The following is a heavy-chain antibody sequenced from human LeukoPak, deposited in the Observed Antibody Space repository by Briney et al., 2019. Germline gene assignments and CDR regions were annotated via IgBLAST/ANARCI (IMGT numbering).Heavy chain of an antibody. CDR1: GGSISTYY. D-gene: IGHD4-23*01. V-gene: IGHV4-59*08. CDR2: TYYTGST. J-gene: IGHJ4*02. CDR3: ARSYYGGSHQYYFDY. Sequence: PSETLSLTCTVSGGSISTYYWSWIRQPPGKGLEWIGYTYYTGSTNYNPSLESRVTISVDTSKNHFSLKLSSVTAADTAVYYCARSYYGGSHQYYFDYWGQGTLVTVSS.